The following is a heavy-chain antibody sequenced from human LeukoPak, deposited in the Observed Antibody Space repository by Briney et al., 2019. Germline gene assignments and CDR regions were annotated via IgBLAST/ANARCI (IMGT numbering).Heavy chain of an antibody. Sequence: VASVKVSCKASGYTFTGYYMHWVRQAPGQGLEWMGWINPNSGGTNYAQRFQGRVTMTRDTSISTAYMELSRLRSDDTAVYYCARASGRTPLHYYYYYMDVWGKGTTVTVSS. J-gene: IGHJ6*03. CDR3: ARASGRTPLHYYYYYMDV. CDR2: INPNSGGT. CDR1: GYTFTGYY. D-gene: IGHD2-15*01. V-gene: IGHV1-2*02.